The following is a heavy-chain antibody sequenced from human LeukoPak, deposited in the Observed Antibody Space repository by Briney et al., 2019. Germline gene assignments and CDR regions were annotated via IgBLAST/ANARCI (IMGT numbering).Heavy chain of an antibody. D-gene: IGHD6-6*01. CDR3: TTDRSSSSSSIYYYYGMDV. V-gene: IGHV3-15*07. CDR2: IKSKTDGGTT. Sequence: GGSLRLSCAASGFTFSYAWMNWVRQAPGKGLEWVGRIKSKTDGGTTDYAAPVKGRFTISRDDSKNTLYLQMNSLKTVDTAVYYCTTDRSSSSSSIYYYYGMDVWGQGTTVTVSS. J-gene: IGHJ6*02. CDR1: GFTFSYAW.